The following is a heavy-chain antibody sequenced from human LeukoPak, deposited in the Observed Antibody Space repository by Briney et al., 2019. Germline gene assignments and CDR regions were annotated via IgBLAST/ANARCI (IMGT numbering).Heavy chain of an antibody. CDR1: GFTFSSYN. CDR3: AREIYSGPDY. V-gene: IGHV3-21*01. CDR2: ISSSSSYI. D-gene: IGHD5-12*01. Sequence: GGSLRLSCAASGFTFSSYNMNWVRQAPGKGLEWVSSISSSSSYIYYADSVKGRFTISRDNAKNTLYLQMNSLRAEDTAVYYCAREIYSGPDYWGQGTLVTVSS. J-gene: IGHJ4*02.